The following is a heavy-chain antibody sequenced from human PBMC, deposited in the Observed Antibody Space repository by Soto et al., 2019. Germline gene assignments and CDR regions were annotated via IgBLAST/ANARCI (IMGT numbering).Heavy chain of an antibody. J-gene: IGHJ5*01. CDR3: GRVVEGATRHTDPDS. CDR1: GVSIHNSHSF. V-gene: IGHV4-39*01. D-gene: IGHD2-21*01. Sequence: SEALSVTCTVSGVSIHNSHSFWAWIRQPPGKGLQFIASVYHNGGAHYNSSLKSRVTISVDTANNQVSLRMRSLTAADTAFYYCGRVVEGATRHTDPDSWGQGILVPVSS. CDR2: VYHNGGA.